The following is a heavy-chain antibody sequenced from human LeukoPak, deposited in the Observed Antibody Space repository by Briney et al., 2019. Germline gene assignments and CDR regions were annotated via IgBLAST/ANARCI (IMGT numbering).Heavy chain of an antibody. CDR2: IKQDGTEK. V-gene: IGHV3-7*01. J-gene: IGHJ4*02. Sequence: GESLRLSCAASGFTFTTYWLGWVRQPPGKGLEWVANIKQDGTEKYYVDSVKGRITISRDNAKNTLYLQMNSLRAEDTAVYYCVRGVADSYGQFDNWGQGTLVTVSS. D-gene: IGHD3-10*01. CDR1: GFTFTTYW. CDR3: VRGVADSYGQFDN.